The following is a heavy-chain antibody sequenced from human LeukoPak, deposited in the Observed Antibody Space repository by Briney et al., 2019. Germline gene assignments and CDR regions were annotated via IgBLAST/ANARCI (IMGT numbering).Heavy chain of an antibody. D-gene: IGHD2-15*01. CDR1: GLTFSNAW. CDR3: TTEGRVVVAYHYFDY. V-gene: IGHV3-15*01. Sequence: GGSLRLSCAASGLTFSNAWMSWVRQAPGKGLEWVGRIKRKTDGGTTDYAAPVKGRFTISRDDSKNTLYLQMNSLKTEDTAVYYCTTEGRVVVAYHYFDYWGQGTLVTVSS. J-gene: IGHJ4*02. CDR2: IKRKTDGGTT.